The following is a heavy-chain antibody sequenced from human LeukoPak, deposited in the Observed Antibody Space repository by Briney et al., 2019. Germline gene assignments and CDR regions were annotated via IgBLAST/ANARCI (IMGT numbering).Heavy chain of an antibody. CDR2: ISSSSSTI. Sequence: PGGSLRLSCAASGFTFSSYSMNWVRQAPGKGLEWVSYISSSSSTIYHADSVKGRFTISRDNAKNSLYLQMNSLRAEDTAVYYCARMEKFYYGSGGFSPPLMDVWGQGTTVIVSS. CDR1: GFTFSSYS. CDR3: ARMEKFYYGSGGFSPPLMDV. J-gene: IGHJ6*02. V-gene: IGHV3-48*04. D-gene: IGHD3-10*01.